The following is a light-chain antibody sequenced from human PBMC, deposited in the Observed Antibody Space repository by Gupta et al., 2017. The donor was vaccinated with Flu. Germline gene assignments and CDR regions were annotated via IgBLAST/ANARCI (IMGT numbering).Light chain of an antibody. CDR1: QSLVHSNGNTY. Sequence: PVTLGQPASISCRSSQSLVHSNGNTYLTWFQQRPGQSPRRLIYRVSNRDSGVPDRFSGSGSGTDFTLKISRGEAEDVGVYYCMQGTHWRTFGQGTKVEIK. CDR3: MQGTHWRT. CDR2: RVS. V-gene: IGKV2-30*02. J-gene: IGKJ1*01.